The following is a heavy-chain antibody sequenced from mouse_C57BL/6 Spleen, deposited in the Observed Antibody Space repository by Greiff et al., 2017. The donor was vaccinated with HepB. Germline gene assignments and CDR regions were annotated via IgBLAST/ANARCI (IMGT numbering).Heavy chain of an antibody. CDR3: ARKENWAYYINAMDY. V-gene: IGHV1-26*01. Sequence: EVQLQQSGPELVKPGASVKISCKASGYKFTDYYMNWVKQSHGKSLEWIGDINPNNGGTSYNQKFKGKATWTVDKSSSTAYMELRSLTSEDSAVYYCARKENWAYYINAMDYWGQGPSVTVSS. CDR2: INPNNGGT. D-gene: IGHD2-12*01. CDR1: GYKFTDYY. J-gene: IGHJ4*01.